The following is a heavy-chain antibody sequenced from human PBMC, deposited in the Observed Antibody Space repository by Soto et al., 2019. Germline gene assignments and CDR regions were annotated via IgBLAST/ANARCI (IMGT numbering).Heavy chain of an antibody. CDR2: ISSSSSTI. CDR1: GFTFSDYS. CDR3: ARHPERIAEIGWFDP. J-gene: IGHJ5*02. V-gene: IGHV3-48*01. D-gene: IGHD6-13*01. Sequence: GGSLRLSCAASGFTFSDYSMKWVRQAPGKGLEWVSYISSSSSTIYYADSVKGRFTISRDNAKNSLYLQMNSLRAEDTAVYYCARHPERIAEIGWFDPWGQGTLVTVSS.